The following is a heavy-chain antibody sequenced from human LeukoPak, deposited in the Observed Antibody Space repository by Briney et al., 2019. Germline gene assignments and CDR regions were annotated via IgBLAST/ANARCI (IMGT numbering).Heavy chain of an antibody. D-gene: IGHD4-23*01. CDR2: VIPMFDVT. V-gene: IGHV1-69*17. Sequence: SVKVSCKASGGTFSSYALSWMRQAPGQGLEWMGRVIPMFDVTDYAQKFQGRVTITADTSTGTAYMELSSLTSDDTAMYYCARDPALEGTEDYRDFGGVESVDAFDVWGQGTMVTVFS. CDR1: GGTFSSYA. J-gene: IGHJ3*01. CDR3: ARDPALEGTEDYRDFGGVESVDAFDV.